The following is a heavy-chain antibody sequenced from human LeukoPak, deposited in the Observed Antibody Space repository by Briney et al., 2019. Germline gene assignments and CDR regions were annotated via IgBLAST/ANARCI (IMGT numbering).Heavy chain of an antibody. CDR1: GFTFSSYG. D-gene: IGHD5/OR15-5a*01. CDR2: IWYDGSNK. CDR3: ARDVSGMDV. Sequence: AGGSLRLSCAASGFTFSSYGMHWVRQAPGKGLEWVAVIWYDGSNKYYADSVKGRFTNSRDNSKNTLYLQMNSLRAEDTAVYYCARDVSGMDVWGKGTTVTVSS. J-gene: IGHJ6*04. V-gene: IGHV3-33*01.